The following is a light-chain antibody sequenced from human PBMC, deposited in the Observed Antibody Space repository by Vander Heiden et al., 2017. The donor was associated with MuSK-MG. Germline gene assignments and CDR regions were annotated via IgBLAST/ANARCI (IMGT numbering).Light chain of an antibody. Sequence: DIQMTQYPSSLSASVVDSVTLTCRASQDIRKYFAWYQQKPGTDPKILIYAASTLKSGVPSLFSGSGSGTDFTLTISRPQPEDFATYYCQNEDSVPFTFGHGTKVDI. CDR2: AAS. J-gene: IGKJ3*01. CDR1: QDIRKY. CDR3: QNEDSVPFT. V-gene: IGKV1-27*01.